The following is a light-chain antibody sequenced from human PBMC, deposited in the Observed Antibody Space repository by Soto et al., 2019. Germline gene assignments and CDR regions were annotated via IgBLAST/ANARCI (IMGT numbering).Light chain of an antibody. J-gene: IGKJ1*01. V-gene: IGKV1-5*01. CDR2: DAS. CDR3: QQYNSYSTWT. Sequence: DIQMTQSPYTRSASAGYRVTITCRASQSISSWLAWYQQKPGKAPKLLIYDASSLESGLPSRFSGSGSGTEFTLTISSLQPDDFATYYGQQYNSYSTWTFGQGTKVDNK. CDR1: QSISSW.